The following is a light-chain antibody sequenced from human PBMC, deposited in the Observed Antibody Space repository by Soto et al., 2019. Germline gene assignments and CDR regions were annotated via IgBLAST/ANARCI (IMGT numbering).Light chain of an antibody. CDR3: SSYTTSSTLVV. Sequence: QSALTQPASVSGSPGQSITISCTGTSSDVGGYNYDSWYQQHPGKAPKVMIYYVSNRPSGVSGRFSGSKSGNTASLTISGLQAEDEADYYCSSYTTSSTLVVFGGGTQLTVL. CDR1: SSDVGGYNY. V-gene: IGLV2-14*01. J-gene: IGLJ2*01. CDR2: YVS.